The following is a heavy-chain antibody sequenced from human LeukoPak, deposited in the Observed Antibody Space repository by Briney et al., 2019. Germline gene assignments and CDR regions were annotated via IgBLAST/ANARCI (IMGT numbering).Heavy chain of an antibody. CDR2: IDWDDDK. Sequence: TLSLTCTVSGGSISSYYWSWIRQPPGKALEWLARIDWDDDKYYSTSLKTRLTISKDTSKNQVVLTMTNMDPVDTATYYCARVTAMGPFDYWGQGTLVTVSS. D-gene: IGHD5-18*01. J-gene: IGHJ4*02. CDR3: ARVTAMGPFDY. V-gene: IGHV2-70*11. CDR1: GGSISSYYW.